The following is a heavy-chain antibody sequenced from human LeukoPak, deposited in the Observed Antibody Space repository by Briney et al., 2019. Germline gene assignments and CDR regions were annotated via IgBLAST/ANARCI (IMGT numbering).Heavy chain of an antibody. D-gene: IGHD2-2*01. CDR1: GDRVWATSVT. CDR3: ARRLTQYDCFDP. J-gene: IGHJ5*02. Sequence: SQTLLLTFAFSGDRVWATSVTWNWISRSPSRGLNGLGRTYYRSTWYNDYAVSVRGRITVNPDTSKNQFSLHLNSVTPEDTAVYYCARRLTQYDCFDPWGQGILVTVSS. V-gene: IGHV6-1*01. CDR2: TYYRSTWYN.